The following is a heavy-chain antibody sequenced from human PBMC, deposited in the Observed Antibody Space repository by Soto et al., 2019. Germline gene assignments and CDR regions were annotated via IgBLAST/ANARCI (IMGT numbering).Heavy chain of an antibody. CDR3: GRATLVMAPYNWFDP. J-gene: IGHJ5*02. V-gene: IGHV1-3*01. Sequence: ASVKVSCKASGYTFTSYAMHWVRQAPGQRLEWMGWINAGNGNTKYSQKFQGRVTITRDTSASTAYMELSSLRSEDTAVYYCGRATLVMAPYNWFDPWGQGTLVTVSS. CDR2: INAGNGNT. CDR1: GYTFTSYA. D-gene: IGHD2-21*01.